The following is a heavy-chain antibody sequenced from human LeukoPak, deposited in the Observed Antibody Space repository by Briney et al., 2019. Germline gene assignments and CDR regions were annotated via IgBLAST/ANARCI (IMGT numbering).Heavy chain of an antibody. CDR2: ISGSGGST. J-gene: IGHJ4*02. CDR3: AKDGYGSKYYYDTSGYYFDY. Sequence: GGSLRLSCAASGFTFSSYGMSWVRQAPGKGLEWVSAISGSGGSTYYADSVKGRFTISRDNSKNTVYLQMNSLRAEDTAVYYCAKDGYGSKYYYDTSGYYFDYWGQGTLVTVSS. V-gene: IGHV3-23*01. D-gene: IGHD3-22*01. CDR1: GFTFSSYG.